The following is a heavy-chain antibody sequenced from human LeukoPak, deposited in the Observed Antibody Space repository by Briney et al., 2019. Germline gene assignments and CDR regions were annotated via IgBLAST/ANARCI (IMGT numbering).Heavy chain of an antibody. J-gene: IGHJ4*02. Sequence: SETLSLTCSVSGGFNTHYYWSWMRQPPGKGLEWIGYIYHSGSTNYNPSLKSRVTISVDTSKNHFSLKLSSVTAADAAIYYCARGQWLPVFDFWGQGTLVTVSS. CDR2: IYHSGST. CDR1: GGFNTHYY. V-gene: IGHV4-59*01. D-gene: IGHD3-22*01. CDR3: ARGQWLPVFDF.